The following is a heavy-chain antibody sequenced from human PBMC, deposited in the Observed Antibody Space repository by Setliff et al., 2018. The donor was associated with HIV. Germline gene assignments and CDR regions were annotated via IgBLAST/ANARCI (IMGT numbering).Heavy chain of an antibody. D-gene: IGHD6-13*01. CDR3: AGGVAAAGL. CDR2: IFYSGHT. Sequence: SETLSLTCTVSGGSISRSSYYWAWIRQPPGKGLEWIGNIFYSGHTFYNPSLRSRVTISVDTSKNQFSLKLSSVTAADTAVYYCAGGVAAAGLWGQGTLVTVSS. J-gene: IGHJ4*02. CDR1: GGSISRSSYY. V-gene: IGHV4-39*07.